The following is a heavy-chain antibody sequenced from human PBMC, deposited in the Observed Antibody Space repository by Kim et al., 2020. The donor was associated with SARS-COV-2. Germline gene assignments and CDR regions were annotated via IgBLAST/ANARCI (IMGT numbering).Heavy chain of an antibody. CDR2: VNADNDQT. CDR3: VRDMNLTVYDY. V-gene: IGHV1-3*01. CDR1: GYTFKTYP. J-gene: IGHJ4*02. Sequence: ASVKVSCKASGYTFKTYPIHWLRQAPGQTLEWMGWVNADNDQTKYSQKFQGRITITRDTSANTAYMELRSLTTNDTAFYYCVRDMNLTVYDYLGQGTLVT. D-gene: IGHD4-4*01.